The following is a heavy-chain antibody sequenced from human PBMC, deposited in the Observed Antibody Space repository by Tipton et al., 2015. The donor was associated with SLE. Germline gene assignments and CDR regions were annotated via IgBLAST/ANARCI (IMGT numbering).Heavy chain of an antibody. D-gene: IGHD3-22*01. CDR3: ARRDSSYHWYFDL. CDR1: GYTFTNYW. J-gene: IGHJ2*01. CDR2: IYPGDSDI. V-gene: IGHV5-51*03. Sequence: QLVQSGAEVKKPGESLKISCKTSGYTFTNYWIGWVRQMPGKGLEWMGIIYPGDSDIRYTPSFQRHVTISADKSISTAYLQLTSLRASDTAMYYCARRDSSYHWYFDLWGRGTLVTVSS.